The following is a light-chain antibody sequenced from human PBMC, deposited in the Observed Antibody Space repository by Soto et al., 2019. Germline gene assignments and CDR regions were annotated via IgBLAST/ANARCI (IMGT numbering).Light chain of an antibody. J-gene: IGLJ2*01. Sequence: QSALTQPASVSGSPGQSITISCTGTSSDVGGYDFVSWYQQHPGKAPKLMIYDVSNRPSGVSNRFSGSKSGNTASLTISGLQAEDEADYYCSSYTISTYVTFGGGTKVTVL. CDR1: SSDVGGYDF. CDR3: SSYTISTYVT. CDR2: DVS. V-gene: IGLV2-14*01.